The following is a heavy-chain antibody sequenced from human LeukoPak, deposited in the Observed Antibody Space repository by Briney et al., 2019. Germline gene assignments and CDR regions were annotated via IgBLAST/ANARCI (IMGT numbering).Heavy chain of an antibody. D-gene: IGHD2-2*01. Sequence: GSSVKVSCKASGGTFSSYAISWVRQAPGQGLEWMGGIIPIFGTANYAQKFQGRVTITTDESTSTAYMELSSLRSEDTAVYYCARGGSSTSLIDAFDIWGQGTMVTVSS. J-gene: IGHJ3*02. CDR1: GGTFSSYA. V-gene: IGHV1-69*05. CDR2: IIPIFGTA. CDR3: ARGGSSTSLIDAFDI.